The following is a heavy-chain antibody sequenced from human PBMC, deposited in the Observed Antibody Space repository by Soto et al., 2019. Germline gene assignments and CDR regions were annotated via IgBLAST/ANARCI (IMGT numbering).Heavy chain of an antibody. CDR1: GYTFTSYG. D-gene: IGHD3-22*01. Sequence: ASVKVSCKASGYTFTSYGISWVLQAPGQGLEWMGWISAYNGNTNYAQKLQGRVTMTTDTSTSTAYMELRSLRSDDTAVYYCARDRLLYYDSSGFIDYWGQGTLVTVSS. J-gene: IGHJ4*02. CDR2: ISAYNGNT. V-gene: IGHV1-18*01. CDR3: ARDRLLYYDSSGFIDY.